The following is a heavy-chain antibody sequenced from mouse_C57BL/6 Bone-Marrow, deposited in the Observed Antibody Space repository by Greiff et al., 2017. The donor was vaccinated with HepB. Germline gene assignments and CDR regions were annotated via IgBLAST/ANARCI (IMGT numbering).Heavy chain of an antibody. J-gene: IGHJ3*01. CDR2: ISSGGSYT. Sequence: DVQLQESGGDLVKPGGSLKLSCAASGFTFSSYGMSWVRQTPDKRLEWVATISSGGSYTYYPDSVKGRFTISRDNAKNTLYLQMSSLKSEDTAMYYCARLPAWFAYWGQGTLVTVSA. CDR1: GFTFSSYG. CDR3: ARLPAWFAY. V-gene: IGHV5-6*01.